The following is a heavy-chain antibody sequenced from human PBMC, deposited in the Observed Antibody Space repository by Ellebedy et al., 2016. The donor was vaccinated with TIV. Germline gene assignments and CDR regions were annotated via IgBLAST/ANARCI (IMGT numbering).Heavy chain of an antibody. Sequence: ASVKVSCKASGYTFTSYGISWVRQAPGQGLEWMGWISAYNGNTNYAQKLQGRVTMTTDTSTTTAYMELRSLRSDDTAWYYCARDMGSIAARHGMDVWGQGTTVTVSS. CDR3: ARDMGSIAARHGMDV. CDR2: ISAYNGNT. CDR1: GYTFTSYG. J-gene: IGHJ6*02. D-gene: IGHD6-6*01. V-gene: IGHV1-18*01.